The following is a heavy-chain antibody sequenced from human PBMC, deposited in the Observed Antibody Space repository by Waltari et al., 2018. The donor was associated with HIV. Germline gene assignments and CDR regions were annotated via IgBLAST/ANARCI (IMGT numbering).Heavy chain of an antibody. D-gene: IGHD1-1*01. CDR2: INTKTGNP. V-gene: IGHV7-4-1*02. CDR3: ARSTGRSLDY. J-gene: IGHJ4*02. Sequence: QVQLVQSGSDLKKPGASVKVYCKASGYTLSNYPMNWVRQAPGQGLEWVGWINTKTGNPTYAQGFTGRFVFSLDTSVSTAYLQISSLKTEDTAVYYCARSTGRSLDYWGQGTLVTVSS. CDR1: GYTLSNYP.